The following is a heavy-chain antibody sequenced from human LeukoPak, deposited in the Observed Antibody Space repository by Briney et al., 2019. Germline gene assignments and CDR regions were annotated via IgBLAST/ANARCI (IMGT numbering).Heavy chain of an antibody. Sequence: PSETLSLTCTVSGGSISIYYWSWIRQPPGKGLEWIGYTYNSGSTNYNPSLKSRVTISVDTSKNQFSLKLSSVTAADTAVYYCASSYCGGDCYSGLFDYWGQGTLVTVSS. CDR3: ASSYCGGDCYSGLFDY. CDR2: TYNSGST. J-gene: IGHJ4*02. CDR1: GGSISIYY. V-gene: IGHV4-59*01. D-gene: IGHD2-21*02.